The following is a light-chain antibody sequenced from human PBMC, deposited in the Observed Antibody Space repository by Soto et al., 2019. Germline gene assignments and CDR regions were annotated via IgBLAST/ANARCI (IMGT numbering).Light chain of an antibody. Sequence: QSALTQPASVSGSPGQSITISCTGTSSDIGNYDFVSWYQQVPGTAPKAMIYEVSSRPSGFSNRFSGSKSGNTASLTISGLQAEDESYYYCSSYTTSTSFTLFGGGTKLTVL. CDR1: SSDIGNYDF. CDR3: SSYTTSTSFTL. CDR2: EVS. J-gene: IGLJ2*01. V-gene: IGLV2-14*01.